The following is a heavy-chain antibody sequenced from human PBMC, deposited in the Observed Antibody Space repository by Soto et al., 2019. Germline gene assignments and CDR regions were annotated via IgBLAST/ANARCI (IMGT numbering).Heavy chain of an antibody. Sequence: GGSLRLSCAASGFTFSSYSMNWVRQAPGKGLEWVSYISSSSSTIYYADSVKGRFTISRDNAKNSLYLQMNSLRDEDTAVYYCARDLVHYVSSGYYYYYYGMDVWGQGTTVTVSS. V-gene: IGHV3-48*02. CDR2: ISSSSSTI. CDR1: GFTFSSYS. D-gene: IGHD3-22*01. J-gene: IGHJ6*02. CDR3: ARDLVHYVSSGYYYYYYGMDV.